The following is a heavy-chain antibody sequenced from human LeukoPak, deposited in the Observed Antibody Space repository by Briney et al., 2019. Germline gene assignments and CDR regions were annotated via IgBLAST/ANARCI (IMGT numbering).Heavy chain of an antibody. CDR1: GFTFSSYA. D-gene: IGHD3-10*01. Sequence: GRSLRLSCAASGFTFSSYAMHWVRQAPGKGLEWVAVISYDGSNKYYADSVKGRFTISRDNSKNTLYLQMNSLRAEDTAVYYCARDGAMARGVILYYFDYWGQGTLVTVSS. CDR3: ARDGAMARGVILYYFDY. J-gene: IGHJ4*02. V-gene: IGHV3-30-3*01. CDR2: ISYDGSNK.